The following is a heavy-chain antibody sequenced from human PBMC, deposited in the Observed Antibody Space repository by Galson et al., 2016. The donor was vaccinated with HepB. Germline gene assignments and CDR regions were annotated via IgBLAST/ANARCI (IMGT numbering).Heavy chain of an antibody. CDR2: ISPDGDTI. Sequence: SLRLSCAASGFTFSNHAMAWVRQAPGKGLEWVTGISPDGDTISYADSLKGRFTISRDNAKNTLNLQMNSLRAEDTALYYCAKDYIGTLPEALDIWGQGTMVTVS. V-gene: IGHV3-23*01. CDR1: GFTFSNHA. CDR3: AKDYIGTLPEALDI. J-gene: IGHJ3*02. D-gene: IGHD2-15*01.